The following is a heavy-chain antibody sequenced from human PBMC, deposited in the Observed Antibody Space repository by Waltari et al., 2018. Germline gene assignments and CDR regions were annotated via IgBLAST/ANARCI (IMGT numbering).Heavy chain of an antibody. J-gene: IGHJ6*03. CDR1: GGTFSSYA. V-gene: IGHV1-69*05. D-gene: IGHD5-18*01. CDR3: ATPTSGYSYGYGDYYYYMDV. CDR2: TIPTFGTA. Sequence: QVQLVQSGAEVKKPGSSVKVSCKASGGTFSSYAISWVRQAPGQGLEGLGGTIPTFGTANSAQKFQGRVPITTDESTSTAYMELSSLRSEDTAVHYCATPTSGYSYGYGDYYYYMDVWGKGTTVTVSS.